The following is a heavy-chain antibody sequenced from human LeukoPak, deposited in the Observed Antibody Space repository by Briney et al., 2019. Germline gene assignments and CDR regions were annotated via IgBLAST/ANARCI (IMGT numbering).Heavy chain of an antibody. V-gene: IGHV4-39*02. J-gene: IGHJ4*02. CDR2: IYYSGST. CDR1: GGSISSSSYY. D-gene: IGHD3-22*01. Sequence: SETLSLTCTVSGGSISSSSYYWGRIRQPPGKGLEWIGSIYYSGSTYYSPSLKSRVTISVDTSKNQFSLKLSSVTAADTAVYYCARDTYYYDSSGYFGYFDYWGQGTLVTVSS. CDR3: ARDTYYYDSSGYFGYFDY.